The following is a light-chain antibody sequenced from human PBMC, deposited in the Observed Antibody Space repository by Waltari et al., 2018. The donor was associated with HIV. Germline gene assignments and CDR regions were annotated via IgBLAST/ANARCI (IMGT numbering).Light chain of an antibody. J-gene: IGLJ3*02. Sequence: SVLSQPPSASGTPGQSVTISCSGSSSNIGSNTVHWFQQFPGTTPKLLIYSNNQRPSGVPDRFSGSKSGTSASLAISGLQSEDEADYYCAAWDDSLNGSWVFGGGTKLTVL. CDR1: SSNIGSNT. CDR3: AAWDDSLNGSWV. V-gene: IGLV1-44*01. CDR2: SNN.